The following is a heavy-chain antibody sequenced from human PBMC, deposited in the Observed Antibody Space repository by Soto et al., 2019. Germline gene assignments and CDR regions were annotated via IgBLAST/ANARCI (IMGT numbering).Heavy chain of an antibody. V-gene: IGHV6-1*01. Sequence: SQTRSLTCAISGDSVPSNSAAWNWIRQSPSRGLEWLGRTYYRSKWYNDYAVSVQSRITVNPDTSKNQFSLQLNSVTPEDTAVYYCARGVAHTMSFDYWGQGTLVTRLL. CDR3: ARGVAHTMSFDY. CDR2: TYYRSKWYN. CDR1: GDSVPSNSAA. D-gene: IGHD3-3*01. J-gene: IGHJ4*02.